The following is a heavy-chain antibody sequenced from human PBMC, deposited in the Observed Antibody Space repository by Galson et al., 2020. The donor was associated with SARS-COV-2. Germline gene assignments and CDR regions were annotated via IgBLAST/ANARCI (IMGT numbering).Heavy chain of an antibody. Sequence: SCAASGLTFSSYAMHWVRQAPGKGIEWVAVISYDGSNKYYADSVKGRFTISRDNSKNTLYLQMNSLRAEDTAVYYCARDSEDCSSTSCYADYWGQGTLVTVSS. CDR1: GLTFSSYA. V-gene: IGHV3-30*01. CDR2: ISYDGSNK. D-gene: IGHD2-2*01. CDR3: ARDSEDCSSTSCYADY. J-gene: IGHJ4*02.